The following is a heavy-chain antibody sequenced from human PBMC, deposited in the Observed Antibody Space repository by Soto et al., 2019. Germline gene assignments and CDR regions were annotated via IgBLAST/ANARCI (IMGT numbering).Heavy chain of an antibody. CDR1: GYSFTSYW. D-gene: IGHD2-2*01. CDR2: IDPSDSYT. CDR3: ARKRIVVVPAAIEYYGMDV. J-gene: IGHJ6*02. Sequence: PGESLKISCKGSGYSFTSYWISWVRQMPGKGLEWMGRIDPSDSYTNYSPSFQGHVTISADKSISTAYLQWSSLKASDTAMYYCARKRIVVVPAAIEYYGMDVWGQGTTVTVSS. V-gene: IGHV5-10-1*01.